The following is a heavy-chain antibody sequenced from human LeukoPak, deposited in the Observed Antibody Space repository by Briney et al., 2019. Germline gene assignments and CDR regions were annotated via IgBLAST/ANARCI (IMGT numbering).Heavy chain of an antibody. CDR3: ARDRETVVVITYYFDY. J-gene: IGHJ4*02. Sequence: GGSLRLSCAASGFTFTTYSMNWVRQAPGKGLEWVAVISYDGSNKYYAGSVKGRFTISRDNSKNTLYLQMNSLRAEDTAVYHCARDRETVVVITYYFDYWGQGSLVTVSS. CDR1: GFTFTTYS. D-gene: IGHD3-22*01. CDR2: ISYDGSNK. V-gene: IGHV3-30*03.